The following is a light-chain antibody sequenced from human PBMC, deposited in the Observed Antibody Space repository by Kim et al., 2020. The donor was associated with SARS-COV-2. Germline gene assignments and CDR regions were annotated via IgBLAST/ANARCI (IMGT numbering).Light chain of an antibody. CDR3: QQSNSDSS. Sequence: DIQMTQSPSTLSASVGDRVTITCRASQTVGRWLAWYQQKPGEAPRLLIYKASNLDSGVPSRFSGSGSGTEFTLTISSLQPDDFATYYCQQSNSDSSFGQGTKLEIK. J-gene: IGKJ2*01. CDR1: QTVGRW. CDR2: KAS. V-gene: IGKV1-5*03.